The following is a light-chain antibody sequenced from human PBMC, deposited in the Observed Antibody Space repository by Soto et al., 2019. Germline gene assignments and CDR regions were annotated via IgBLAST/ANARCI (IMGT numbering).Light chain of an antibody. V-gene: IGLV1-44*01. J-gene: IGLJ2*01. Sequence: QSVLTQPPSASGTPGQRVTISCSGSSSNIGSNTVNWYQQLPGTAPKLLTYSNNQRPSGVPDRFSGSKSGTSASLAISVLQSEDEADYYCAAWEDSLNGVVFGGGTQLTVL. CDR2: SNN. CDR1: SSNIGSNT. CDR3: AAWEDSLNGVV.